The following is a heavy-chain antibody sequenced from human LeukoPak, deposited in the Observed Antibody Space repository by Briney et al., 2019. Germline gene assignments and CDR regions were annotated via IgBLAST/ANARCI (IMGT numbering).Heavy chain of an antibody. CDR2: ITWDGVKT. V-gene: IGHV3-43*01. CDR1: GFNFGEYT. CDR3: AKPSTNYYYFYHMDV. Sequence: GGSLILSCAASGFNFGEYTMHWVRQAPGKGLEWLSLITWDGVKTQYADSVKGRFIISRDNSKNSQYLLLDSLRTEDTALYYCAKPSTNYYYFYHMDVWGKGTTVTVSS. J-gene: IGHJ6*03.